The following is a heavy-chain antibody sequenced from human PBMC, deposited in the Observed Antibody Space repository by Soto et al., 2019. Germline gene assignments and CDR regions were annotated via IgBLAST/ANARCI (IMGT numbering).Heavy chain of an antibody. CDR1: GFTFDDYG. J-gene: IGHJ4*02. CDR3: ARAGQFFDSSGYNSHPPPEY. Sequence: EVQLVESGGGVVRPGGSLRLSCAASGFTFDDYGMSWVRQAPGKGLEWVSGINWNGGSTGYADSVKGRFTISRDNAKNSRYLQMNSLRAEDTALYYCARAGQFFDSSGYNSHPPPEYWGQGTLVTVSS. D-gene: IGHD3-22*01. V-gene: IGHV3-20*04. CDR2: INWNGGST.